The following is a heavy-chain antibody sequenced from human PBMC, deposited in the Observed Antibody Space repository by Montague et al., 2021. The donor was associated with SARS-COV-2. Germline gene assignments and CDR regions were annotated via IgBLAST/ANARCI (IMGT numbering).Heavy chain of an antibody. D-gene: IGHD3-22*01. Sequence: SETLSLTCTVSGGSITNNIDYWAWIRQPPGKGLEWIGSIYYTGNTYYNPSLRSRVTISVVTSKNHFTLKLSSVTAAETAVYYCARLKRYFDSSGSPSAFDFWGQGKKDTVSS. CDR1: GGSITNNIDY. J-gene: IGHJ3*01. CDR3: ARLKRYFDSSGSPSAFDF. V-gene: IGHV4-39*02. CDR2: IYYTGNT.